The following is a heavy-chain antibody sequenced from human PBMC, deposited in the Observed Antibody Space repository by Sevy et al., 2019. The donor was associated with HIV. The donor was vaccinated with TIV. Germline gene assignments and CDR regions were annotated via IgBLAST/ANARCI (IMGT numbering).Heavy chain of an antibody. J-gene: IGHJ6*03. CDR3: ARDARRVVPAANAYYYYYMDV. Sequence: GGCLRLSCAASGFTFSSYWMSWVRQAPGKGLEWVANIKQDGSEKYYVDSVKGRFTISRDNAKNSLYLQMNSLRAEDTAVYYCARDARRVVPAANAYYYYYMDVWGKGTTVTVSS. CDR2: IKQDGSEK. CDR1: GFTFSSYW. V-gene: IGHV3-7*03. D-gene: IGHD2-2*01.